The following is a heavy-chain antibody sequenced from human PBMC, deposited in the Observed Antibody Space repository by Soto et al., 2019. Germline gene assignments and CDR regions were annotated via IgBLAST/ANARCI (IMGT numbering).Heavy chain of an antibody. D-gene: IGHD3-22*01. V-gene: IGHV1-69*13. CDR2: IIPIFGTA. CDR1: GGTFSSYA. CDR3: ASGDSSGYYPPGY. Sequence: ASVKVSCKASGGTFSSYAISWVRQAPGQGLEWMGGIIPIFGTANYAQKFQGRVTITADESTSTAYMELSSLRSADTAVYYCASGDSSGYYPPGYWGQGTLVTVSS. J-gene: IGHJ4*02.